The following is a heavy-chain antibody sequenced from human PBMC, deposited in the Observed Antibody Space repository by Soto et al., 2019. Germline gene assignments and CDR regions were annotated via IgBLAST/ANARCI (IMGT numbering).Heavy chain of an antibody. D-gene: IGHD5-12*01. V-gene: IGHV1-3*01. Sequence: QVQLVQSGAEVKKPGASVKVSCKASGYIFTTYAIHWVRQAPGQRLEWMGWINAGNGNTKYSQKLQGRVTITRDTSASTVYLELSSLTSADTTLYYCARRQGNSGYDPLDLWGLGTLVIVSS. CDR2: INAGNGNT. CDR1: GYIFTTYA. CDR3: ARRQGNSGYDPLDL. J-gene: IGHJ4*02.